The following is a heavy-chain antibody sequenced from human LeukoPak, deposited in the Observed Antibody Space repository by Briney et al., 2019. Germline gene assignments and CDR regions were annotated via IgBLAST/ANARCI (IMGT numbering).Heavy chain of an antibody. Sequence: KPSEPLSLTCAVYGGSFSGHYWCWIRQPPGKGLEWIGEINHSGSTNYNPSLKSRVTISVDTSKNQFSLKLSSVTAADTAVYYCARGLEYSSSSPPSYYFDYWGQGTLVTVSS. D-gene: IGHD6-6*01. CDR2: INHSGST. V-gene: IGHV4-34*01. CDR1: GGSFSGHY. J-gene: IGHJ4*02. CDR3: ARGLEYSSSSPPSYYFDY.